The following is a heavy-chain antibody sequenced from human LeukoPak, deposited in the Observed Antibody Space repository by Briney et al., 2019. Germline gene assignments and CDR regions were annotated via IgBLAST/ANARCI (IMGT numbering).Heavy chain of an antibody. V-gene: IGHV4-39*02. D-gene: IGHD5-18*01. CDR2: IYYSGST. CDR3: ARDMYELDTAKGDY. CDR1: GGSISSSSYY. J-gene: IGHJ4*02. Sequence: KPSETLSLTCTVSGGSISSSSYYWGWIRQPPGKGLEWIGSIYYSGSTYYNPSLKSRVTISVDTSKNQFSLKLSSVTAADTAVYYCARDMYELDTAKGDYWGQGTLVTVSS.